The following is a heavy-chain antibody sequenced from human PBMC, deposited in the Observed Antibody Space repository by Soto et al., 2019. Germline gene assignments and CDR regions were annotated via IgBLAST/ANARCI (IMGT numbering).Heavy chain of an antibody. Sequence: GRSRRLSWAASGFTFGYYYMSWSRQAPGKGLEWVSYISSSGSTIYYADYVKGRFTISRDNAKNSLYLQMNSLRAEDTAVYYCASSPPLRTLPRGYWGQGTLVTVSS. J-gene: IGHJ4*02. V-gene: IGHV3-11*01. CDR2: ISSSGSTI. D-gene: IGHD2-2*01. CDR3: ASSPPLRTLPRGY. CDR1: GFTFGYYY.